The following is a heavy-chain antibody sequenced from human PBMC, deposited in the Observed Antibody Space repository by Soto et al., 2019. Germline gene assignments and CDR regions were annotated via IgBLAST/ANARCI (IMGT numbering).Heavy chain of an antibody. D-gene: IGHD3-10*01. J-gene: IGHJ5*02. CDR1: GFTFSSYS. V-gene: IGHV3-21*01. CDR2: ISSSSSYI. Sequence: PGGSLRLSCAASGFTFSSYSMNWVRQAPGKGLEWVSSISSSSSYIYYADSVKGRFTISRDNAKNSLYLQMNSLRAEDTAVYYCARVGDYYGSGSYYPLSWGQGTLVTVSS. CDR3: ARVGDYYGSGSYYPLS.